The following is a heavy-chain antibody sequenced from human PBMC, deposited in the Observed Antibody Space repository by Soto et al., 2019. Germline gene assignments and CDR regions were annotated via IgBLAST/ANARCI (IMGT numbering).Heavy chain of an antibody. CDR2: ISSSSSTI. CDR1: GFTFSSYS. CDR3: ARDRWEATVAPHDC. V-gene: IGHV3-48*01. Sequence: EVQLVESGGGLVQPGGSLRLSCAASGFTFSSYSMNWVRQAPGKGLEWVSYISSSSSTIYYADSVKGRFTNSRDNATNSMHLHMSRLRAEDTAVYYCARDRWEATVAPHDCLGQGTLVTVSS. J-gene: IGHJ4*02. D-gene: IGHD4-17*01.